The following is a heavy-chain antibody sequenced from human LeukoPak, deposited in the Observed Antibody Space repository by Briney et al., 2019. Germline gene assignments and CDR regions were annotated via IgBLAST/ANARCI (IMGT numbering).Heavy chain of an antibody. CDR2: ISGSGVST. D-gene: IGHD1-26*01. V-gene: IGHV3-23*01. CDR1: GFTFSTYA. Sequence: PGGSLRLSCAASGFTFSTYAMSWVRQAPGKGLEWVLGISGSGVSTYYADSVKGRFTISRDNSKNTLYLQMNSLRAEDTAVYYCAKDSSYTHSFDYWGQGTMVTVSS. CDR3: AKDSSYTHSFDY. J-gene: IGHJ4*02.